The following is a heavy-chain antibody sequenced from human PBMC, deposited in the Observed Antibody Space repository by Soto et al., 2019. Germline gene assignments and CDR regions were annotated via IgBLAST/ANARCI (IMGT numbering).Heavy chain of an antibody. CDR1: GFMFGGFV. Sequence: LESGGGPVQPGGSLRLSCEALGFMFGGFVMNWVRQAPGKGLEWVAAITGSGADTDYADSVKGRFIISRDNSRNTVSLQMNSLRVEDTAVYYCAREDGGAPLDYWGQGTLVTVSS. CDR3: AREDGGAPLDY. CDR2: ITGSGADT. V-gene: IGHV3-23*01. J-gene: IGHJ4*02. D-gene: IGHD2-15*01.